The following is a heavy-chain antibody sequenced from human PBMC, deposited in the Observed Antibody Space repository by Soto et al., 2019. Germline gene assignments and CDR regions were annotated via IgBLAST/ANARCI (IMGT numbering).Heavy chain of an antibody. CDR1: GFTFSSYA. CDR2: ISGSGGST. V-gene: IGHV3-23*01. J-gene: IGHJ6*03. CDR3: AKGIEYYYYYMDV. Sequence: PGESLKISCAASGFTFSSYAMSWVRQAPGKGLEWVSAISGSGGSTYYADSVKGRFTISRDNSKNTLYLQMNSLRAEDTAVYYCAKGIEYYYYYMDVWGKGTTVTVSS.